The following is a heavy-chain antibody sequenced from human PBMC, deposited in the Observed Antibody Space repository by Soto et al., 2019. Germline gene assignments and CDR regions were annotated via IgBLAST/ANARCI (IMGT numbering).Heavy chain of an antibody. CDR2: FDPEDGET. D-gene: IGHD4-17*01. J-gene: IGHJ4*02. V-gene: IGHV1-24*01. CDR3: ARDRVHYGDPDNFDY. CDR1: GYTLTELS. Sequence: ASVKVSCKVSGYTLTELSMHWLLQAPGKGLEWMGGFDPEDGETIYAQKFQGRVTMTEYTSTDTAYMELSSLRSEDTAVYYCARDRVHYGDPDNFDYWGQGTLVTVSS.